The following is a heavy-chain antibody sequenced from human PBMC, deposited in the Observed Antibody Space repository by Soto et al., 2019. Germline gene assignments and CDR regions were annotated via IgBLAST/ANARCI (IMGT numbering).Heavy chain of an antibody. CDR3: ARSGAPYCGGDCYSNADPLYAFDI. Sequence: ASVKVSCKASGYTFTGYYMHWVRQAPGQGLEWKGWINPNSGGTNYAQKFQGWVTMTRDTSISTAYMELSRLRSDDTAVYYCARSGAPYCGGDCYSNADPLYAFDIWGQGTMVTVSS. J-gene: IGHJ3*02. D-gene: IGHD2-21*01. CDR2: INPNSGGT. V-gene: IGHV1-2*04. CDR1: GYTFTGYY.